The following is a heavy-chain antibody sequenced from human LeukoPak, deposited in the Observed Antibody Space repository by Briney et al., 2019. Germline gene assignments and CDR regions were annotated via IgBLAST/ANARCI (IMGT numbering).Heavy chain of an antibody. V-gene: IGHV1-69*01. CDR2: IIPIFGTA. D-gene: IGHD6-19*01. Sequence: WSSVKVSCRASGGTFSGYAIIWVRQAPGQGLEWMGGIIPIFGTANYAQKFQGRVTITADESTSTAYMELSSLRSEDTAVYYCAREGYSSGWYNWSDPWGQGTLVTVSS. CDR3: AREGYSSGWYNWSDP. CDR1: GGTFSGYA. J-gene: IGHJ5*02.